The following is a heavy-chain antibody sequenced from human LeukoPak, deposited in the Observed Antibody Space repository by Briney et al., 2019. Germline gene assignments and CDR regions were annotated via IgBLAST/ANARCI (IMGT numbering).Heavy chain of an antibody. Sequence: SETLSLTCTVSGYSISSGFYWGWIRQPPGKGLEWIGTIHRGGSTSYNPSLKSRVTISVDTSKNQFSLNLSSVTVADTAIYYCARVYTYGRSYFDYWGQGTLVTVSS. J-gene: IGHJ4*02. CDR2: IHRGGST. D-gene: IGHD5-18*01. CDR1: GYSISSGFY. V-gene: IGHV4-38-2*02. CDR3: ARVYTYGRSYFDY.